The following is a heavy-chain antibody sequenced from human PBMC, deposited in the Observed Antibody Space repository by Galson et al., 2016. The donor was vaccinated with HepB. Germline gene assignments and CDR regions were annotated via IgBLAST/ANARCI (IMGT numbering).Heavy chain of an antibody. CDR1: GFTFSSYW. Sequence: SLRLSCAASGFTFSSYWMHWVRQAPGKGLVLVSRINTDGSITADADSVQGRFTIARDNAKNTLYLQMNRLRVEDTAVYYGARDHGLDDWGQGTLVTVSS. J-gene: IGHJ4*02. V-gene: IGHV3-74*01. CDR2: INTDGSIT. CDR3: ARDHGLDD.